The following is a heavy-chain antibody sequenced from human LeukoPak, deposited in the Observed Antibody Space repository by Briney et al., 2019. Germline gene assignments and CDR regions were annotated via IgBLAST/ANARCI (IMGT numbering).Heavy chain of an antibody. V-gene: IGHV3-48*01. J-gene: IGHJ3*02. D-gene: IGHD2-8*02. CDR1: GFTFNTYS. Sequence: PGGSLRLSCAAPGFTFNTYSMNWVRQTPGKGLEWVSYISSGSSAIYYADSVKGRFTISRDNAKNSLYLQLNSLRAEDTAVYYCARAPTWSAAFDIWGQGTMVTVSS. CDR3: ARAPTWSAAFDI. CDR2: ISSGSSAI.